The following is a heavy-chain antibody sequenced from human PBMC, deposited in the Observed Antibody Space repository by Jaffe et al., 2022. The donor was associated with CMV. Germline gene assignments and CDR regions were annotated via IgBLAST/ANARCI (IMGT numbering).Heavy chain of an antibody. CDR3: ARDAAAVNWFDP. V-gene: IGHV1-3*01. D-gene: IGHD6-13*01. J-gene: IGHJ5*02. CDR1: GYTFTSYA. Sequence: QVQLVQSGAEVKKPGASVKVSCKASGYTFTSYAMHWVRQAPGQRLEWMGWINAGNGNTKYSQKFQGRVTITRDTSASTAYMELSSLRSEDTAVYYCARDAAAVNWFDPWGQGTLVTVSS. CDR2: INAGNGNT.